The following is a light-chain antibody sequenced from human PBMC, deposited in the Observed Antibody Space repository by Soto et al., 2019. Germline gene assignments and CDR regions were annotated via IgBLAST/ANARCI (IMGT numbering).Light chain of an antibody. V-gene: IGLV2-14*01. J-gene: IGLJ1*01. Sequence: QSALTQPASVSGSPGQSITISCTGTSSDVGGYNYVSWHQQHPGKAPKLMIYDVSNRPSGVSNRFSGSKSGNTASLTISGLQAEDEADYYCGSYTSSSTLYVFGTGTKVTVL. CDR1: SSDVGGYNY. CDR3: GSYTSSSTLYV. CDR2: DVS.